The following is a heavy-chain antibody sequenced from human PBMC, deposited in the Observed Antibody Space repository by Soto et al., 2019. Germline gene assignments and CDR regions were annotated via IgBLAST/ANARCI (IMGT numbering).Heavy chain of an antibody. Sequence: TLSLTCTVSGGSISSGGYYWSWIRQHPGKGLEWIGYIYYSGSTYYNPSLKSRVTISVDTSKNQFSLKLSSVTAADTAVYYCARGYYYDSSGSNYFDYWGQGTLVTVSS. V-gene: IGHV4-31*03. CDR3: ARGYYYDSSGSNYFDY. J-gene: IGHJ4*02. D-gene: IGHD3-22*01. CDR2: IYYSGST. CDR1: GGSISSGGYY.